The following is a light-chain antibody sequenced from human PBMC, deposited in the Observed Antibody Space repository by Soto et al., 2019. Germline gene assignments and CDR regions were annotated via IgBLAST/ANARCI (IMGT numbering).Light chain of an antibody. CDR2: GPF. Sequence: TRVPGTPSLAPGGRGTLSCKASQSVSSIYLAWYQQKPGQAPRLLIYGPFTRATGIPARFTGSGSGTEFILTTSSLQSEESAVYYCQQYKLCPPETFGQGTKVDI. CDR1: QSVSSIY. J-gene: IGKJ1*01. CDR3: QQYKLCPPET. V-gene: IGKV3-15*01.